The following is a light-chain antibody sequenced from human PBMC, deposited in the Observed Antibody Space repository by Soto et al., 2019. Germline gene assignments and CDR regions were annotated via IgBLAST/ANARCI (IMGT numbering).Light chain of an antibody. CDR3: LQFSNYPIT. Sequence: GDTVTIACRASQGISSSLAWYQQIPGKAPKLLIYDASSLAGGVPSRFSGSGSGTDFTLTISSLQPEDFATYCFLQFSNYPITFGPGSKVDIK. CDR1: QGISSS. CDR2: DAS. J-gene: IGKJ3*01. V-gene: IGKV1D-13*01.